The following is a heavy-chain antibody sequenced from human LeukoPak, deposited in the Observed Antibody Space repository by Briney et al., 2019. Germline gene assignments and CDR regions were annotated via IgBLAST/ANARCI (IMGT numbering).Heavy chain of an antibody. CDR3: VYDSSGYPTPAFYY. V-gene: IGHV3-23*01. D-gene: IGHD3-22*01. Sequence: GGSLRLSCAASGFTFSSYAMSWVRQAPGKGLEWVSAISGSGGSTYYADSVKGRFTISRDNSKNTLYLQMNSLRAEDTAVYYCVYDSSGYPTPAFYYWGEGTLVTVSS. CDR2: ISGSGGST. J-gene: IGHJ4*02. CDR1: GFTFSSYA.